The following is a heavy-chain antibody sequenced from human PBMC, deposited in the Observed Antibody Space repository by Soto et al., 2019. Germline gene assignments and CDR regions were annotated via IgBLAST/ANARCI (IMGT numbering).Heavy chain of an antibody. CDR3: ARSVVVPAAIKGAWYFDY. CDR2: IYYSGST. V-gene: IGHV4-31*03. D-gene: IGHD2-2*01. Sequence: PSETLSLTCTVSGGSISSGGYYWSWIRQHPGKGLEWIGYIYYSGSTYYNPSLKSRVTISVDTSKNQFSLKLSSVTAADTAVYYCARSVVVPAAIKGAWYFDYWGQGTLVTVSS. CDR1: GGSISSGGYY. J-gene: IGHJ4*02.